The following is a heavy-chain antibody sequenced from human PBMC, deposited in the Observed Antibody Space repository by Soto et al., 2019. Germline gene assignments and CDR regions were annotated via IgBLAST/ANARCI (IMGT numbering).Heavy chain of an antibody. CDR3: ARDKDIVVVVAAVAFDI. Sequence: QVQLAQSGAEVKKPGSSVKVSCKASGGTFSSYAISWVRQAPGQGLEWMGGIIPIFGTANYAQKFQGRVTITADESTSTAYMELSSLRSEDTAVYYCARDKDIVVVVAAVAFDIWGQGTMVTVSS. V-gene: IGHV1-69*01. D-gene: IGHD2-15*01. CDR2: IIPIFGTA. CDR1: GGTFSSYA. J-gene: IGHJ3*02.